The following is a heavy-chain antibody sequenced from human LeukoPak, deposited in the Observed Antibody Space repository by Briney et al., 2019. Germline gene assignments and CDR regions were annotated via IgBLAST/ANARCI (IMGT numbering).Heavy chain of an antibody. CDR1: GFTFSSYG. Sequence: GGSLRLSCAATGFTFSSYGMHWVRQAPGKGLEWVAVIWYDGSNKYYADSVKGRFTISRDNSKNTLYLQMNSLRAEDTAVYYCAKEAGAFDYWGQGTLVTVSS. V-gene: IGHV3-33*06. D-gene: IGHD1-26*01. CDR2: IWYDGSNK. J-gene: IGHJ4*02. CDR3: AKEAGAFDY.